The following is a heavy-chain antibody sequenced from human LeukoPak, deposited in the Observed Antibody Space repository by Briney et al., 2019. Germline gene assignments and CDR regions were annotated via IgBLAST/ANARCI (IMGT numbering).Heavy chain of an antibody. CDR3: ARSSRELGGYAPWELMPPFDY. V-gene: IGHV3-7*01. Sequence: PGGSLRLSCEASGFTFRNSWMSWVRQAPGKGLEWVANIKEDGSEKYYVDSVKGRFTISRDNAQNSLYLQMNSLRAEDTAVYYCARSSRELGGYAPWELMPPFDYWGQGTLVTVSS. CDR1: GFTFRNSW. D-gene: IGHD1-7*01. J-gene: IGHJ4*02. CDR2: IKEDGSEK.